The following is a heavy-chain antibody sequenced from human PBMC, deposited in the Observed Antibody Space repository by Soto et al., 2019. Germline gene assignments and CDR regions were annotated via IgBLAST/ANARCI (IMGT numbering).Heavy chain of an antibody. CDR1: GGSISGGDYY. V-gene: IGHV4-30-4*01. CDR2: IYYSGST. D-gene: IGHD4-17*01. CDR3: ARATVTTYLWFDP. J-gene: IGHJ5*02. Sequence: QVQLQESGPGLVKPSQTLSLTCTVSGGSISGGDYYWSWIRQPPGKGLEWIGYIYYSGSTYYNPSLKSRVTISVDTSKNQFSLKLSSVTAADTAVYYCARATVTTYLWFDPWGQGTLVTVSS.